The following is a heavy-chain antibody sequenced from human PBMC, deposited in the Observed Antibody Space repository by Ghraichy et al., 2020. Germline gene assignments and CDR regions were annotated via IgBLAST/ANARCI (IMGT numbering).Heavy chain of an antibody. CDR3: AKVPSLIAVAGGFDY. CDR2: ISGSGGST. CDR1: GFTFSSYA. V-gene: IGHV3-23*01. D-gene: IGHD6-19*01. J-gene: IGHJ4*02. Sequence: GGSLRLSCAASGFTFSSYAMSWVRQAPGKGLEWVSAISGSGGSTYYADSVKGRFTISRGNSKNTLYLQMNSLRAEDTAVYYCAKVPSLIAVAGGFDYWGQGTLVTVSS.